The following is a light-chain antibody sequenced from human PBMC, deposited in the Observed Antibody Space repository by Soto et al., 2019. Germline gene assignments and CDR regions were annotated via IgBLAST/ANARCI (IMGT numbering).Light chain of an antibody. V-gene: IGKV1-39*01. CDR2: AAS. CDR3: QQSFRSPFT. CDR1: QGISRY. J-gene: IGKJ3*01. Sequence: DIQMTQSPSSLSASVGDRVTITCRASQGISRYLNWYQQKPGRAPNLLIYAASTLQSGVPSRFSGNGSGTDFTLTISRLQPEDFATYCCQQSFRSPFTFGPGAKVDVK.